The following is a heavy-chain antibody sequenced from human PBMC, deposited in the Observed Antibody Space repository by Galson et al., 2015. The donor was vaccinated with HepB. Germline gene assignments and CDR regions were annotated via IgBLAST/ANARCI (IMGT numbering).Heavy chain of an antibody. V-gene: IGHV3-21*01. D-gene: IGHD3-3*01. CDR1: GFTFSSYS. CDR2: ISSSSSYI. J-gene: IGHJ6*03. Sequence: SLRLSCAASGFTFSSYSMNWVRQAPGKGLEWVSSISSSSSYIYYADSVKGRFTISRDNAKNSLYLQMNSLRAEDTAVYYCARGLSFLPRYYDFWSGYPSSDYYYMDVWGKGTTVTVSS. CDR3: ARGLSFLPRYYDFWSGYPSSDYYYMDV.